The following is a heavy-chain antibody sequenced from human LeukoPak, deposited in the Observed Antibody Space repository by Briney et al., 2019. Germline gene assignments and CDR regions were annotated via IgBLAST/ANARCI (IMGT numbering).Heavy chain of an antibody. J-gene: IGHJ6*03. V-gene: IGHV1-8*01. D-gene: IGHD3-22*01. CDR3: ARGRRSYLVRAYYYDSSGYKYYYYYMDV. CDR2: MNPNSGNT. Sequence: ASVKVSRKASGYTFTRYDINWVRQATGQGLEWMGWMNPNSGNTGCAQKFQGRVTMTRNTSISTAYMELSSLRSEDTAVYYCARGRRSYLVRAYYYDSSGYKYYYYYMDVWGKGTTVTVSS. CDR1: GYTFTRYD.